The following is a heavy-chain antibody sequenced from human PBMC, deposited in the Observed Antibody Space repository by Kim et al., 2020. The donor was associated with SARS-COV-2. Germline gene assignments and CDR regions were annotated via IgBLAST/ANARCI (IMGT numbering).Heavy chain of an antibody. J-gene: IGHJ3*02. V-gene: IGHV4-31*02. CDR3: ARDRGVKGAFDI. CDR2: IYYSGST. Sequence: QHPGRGLEWIGYIYYSGSTYYNPSLKSRVTIAVDTSKNQFSLELSSVTAADTAVYYCARDRGVKGAFDIWGQGTMVTVSS.